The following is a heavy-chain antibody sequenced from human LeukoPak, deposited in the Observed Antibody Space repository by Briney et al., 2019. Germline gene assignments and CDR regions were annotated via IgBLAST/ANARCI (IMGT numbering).Heavy chain of an antibody. CDR1: GFTFSNYA. D-gene: IGHD3-16*01. CDR3: AKDAQPRSRWFDP. CDR2: IKQDGSEK. Sequence: GGSLRLSCAASGFTFSNYAMSWVRQAPGKGLEWVANIKQDGSEKYYVDSVKGRFTISRDNAKNSLYLQMNTLRAEDTAMYYCAKDAQPRSRWFDPWGQGTLVTVSS. J-gene: IGHJ5*02. V-gene: IGHV3-7*03.